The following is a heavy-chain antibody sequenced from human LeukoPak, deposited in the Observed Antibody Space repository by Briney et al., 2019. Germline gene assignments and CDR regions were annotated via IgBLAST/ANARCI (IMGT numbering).Heavy chain of an antibody. Sequence: ASVKVSRKASGGTFSSYAISWVRQAPGQGLEWMGRIIPILGIANYAQKFQGRVTITADKSTSTANMELSSLRSEDTAVYYCARDLVTMVRGVIQNYGMDVWGQGTTVTVSS. CDR1: GGTFSSYA. D-gene: IGHD3-10*01. CDR2: IIPILGIA. V-gene: IGHV1-69*04. CDR3: ARDLVTMVRGVIQNYGMDV. J-gene: IGHJ6*02.